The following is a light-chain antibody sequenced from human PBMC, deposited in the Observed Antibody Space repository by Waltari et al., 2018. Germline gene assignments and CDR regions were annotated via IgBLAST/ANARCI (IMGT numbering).Light chain of an antibody. CDR1: TSYVGSYYL. CDR3: CSYAGRGTYV. V-gene: IGLV2-23*02. CDR2: EVF. J-gene: IGLJ1*01. Sequence: QSALTQPAPVSGTPGKSIPIPCRGTTSYVGSYYLVSWYQQHPGEAPKLLICEVFKRPPDTSSRFSGAKSGSTASLTISGLQPEDEADYYCCSYAGRGTYVFGSGTKVTVL.